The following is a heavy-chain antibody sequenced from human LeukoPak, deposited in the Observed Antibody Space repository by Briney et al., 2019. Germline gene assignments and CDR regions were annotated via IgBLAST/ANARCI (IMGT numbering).Heavy chain of an antibody. V-gene: IGHV4-30-2*01. D-gene: IGHD3-10*01. CDR2: IYHSGST. CDR3: ARVDSMVRGVSHIDY. Sequence: SQTLSLTCAVSGGSISSGGYSWSWIRPPPGMGLVWIVYIYHSGSTYYNPSLKSRVTISVDRSKNQFSLKLSSVTAADTAVYYCARVDSMVRGVSHIDYWGQGSLVTVSS. J-gene: IGHJ4*02. CDR1: GGSISSGGYS.